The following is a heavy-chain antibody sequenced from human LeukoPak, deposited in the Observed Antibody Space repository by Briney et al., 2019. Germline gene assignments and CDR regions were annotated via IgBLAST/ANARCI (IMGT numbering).Heavy chain of an antibody. CDR2: INWNGGST. J-gene: IGHJ4*02. CDR1: GFTFNVYG. D-gene: IGHD5-24*01. Sequence: PGGSLRLSCAASGFTFNVYGMSWVGQAPGKGREWVSGINWNGGSTGYADSVKGRFTISRDNAKNSLYLQMNSLRAEDTALYYCARVEREIGFYWGQGTLVTVSS. CDR3: ARVEREIGFY. V-gene: IGHV3-20*04.